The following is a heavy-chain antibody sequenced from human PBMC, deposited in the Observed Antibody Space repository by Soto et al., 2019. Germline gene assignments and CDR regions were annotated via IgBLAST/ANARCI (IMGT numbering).Heavy chain of an antibody. V-gene: IGHV3-21*01. J-gene: IGHJ3*02. CDR3: AKENYNRAFDI. CDR2: ISSSSSYI. D-gene: IGHD1-7*01. CDR1: GFTFSSYS. Sequence: GGSLRLSCAASGFTFSSYSMNWVRQAPGKGLEWVSSISSSSSYIYYADSVKGRFTISRDNSKNTLYLQMNSLRAEDTAVYYCAKENYNRAFDIWGQGTMVTVSS.